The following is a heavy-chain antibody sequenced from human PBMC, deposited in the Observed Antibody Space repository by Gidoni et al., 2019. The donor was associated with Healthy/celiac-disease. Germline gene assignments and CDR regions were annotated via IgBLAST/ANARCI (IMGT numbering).Heavy chain of an antibody. CDR2: IYYSGRT. CDR1: GGSISSSSYY. V-gene: IGHV4-39*01. J-gene: IGHJ4*02. D-gene: IGHD1-26*01. CDR3: AMELPPYYFDY. Sequence: QLQLQESGPGLVKPSETLSLTYTVSGGSISSSSYYWGWIRQPPGKGLEWIGSIYYSGRTYYNPSLKSRVTISVDTSKNQFSLKLSSVTAADTAVYYCAMELPPYYFDYWGQGTLVTVSS.